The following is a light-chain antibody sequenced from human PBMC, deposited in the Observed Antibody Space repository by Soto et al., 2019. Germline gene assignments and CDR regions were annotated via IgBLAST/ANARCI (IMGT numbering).Light chain of an antibody. CDR2: DAS. Sequence: EVVMTQSSATLSVSPGERATLSCRASQSVSIYLAWYQQKTGQAPKLLIYDASTRATGIPARFSGSGSGTEFTLTITGLQAEDFAVYYCQQYNFWPPTFGQGTNVEIK. CDR1: QSVSIY. CDR3: QQYNFWPPT. V-gene: IGKV3-15*01. J-gene: IGKJ1*01.